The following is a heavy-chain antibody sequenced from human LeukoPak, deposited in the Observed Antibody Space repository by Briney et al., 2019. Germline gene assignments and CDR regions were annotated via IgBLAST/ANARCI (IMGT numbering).Heavy chain of an antibody. J-gene: IGHJ4*02. Sequence: SETLSLTCIVSGGSISSYYWSWIRQPAGEGPEWIGRISATGSTNCNPSLKSRVTMSVDRSKNQLSLKLISVTAADTAVYFCARGWVLGPDFDYWGQGTLVTVSS. CDR1: GGSISSYY. D-gene: IGHD2-8*01. CDR2: ISATGST. V-gene: IGHV4-4*07. CDR3: ARGWVLGPDFDY.